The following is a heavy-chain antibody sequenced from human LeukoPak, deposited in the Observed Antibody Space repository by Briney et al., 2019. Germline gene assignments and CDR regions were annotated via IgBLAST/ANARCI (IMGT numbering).Heavy chain of an antibody. CDR2: INPNSGGT. D-gene: IGHD1-1*01. J-gene: IGHJ5*02. CDR1: GYTFIAYY. Sequence: ASLKVSCKASGYTFIAYYMHWVRQAPGQGLEWMGWINPNSGGTNYAQKFQGRVTLTRGTSISTAYMELGSLRSDDTAVYYCARAAVTTGSTETFDPWGQGTLVTVSS. CDR3: ARAAVTTGSTETFDP. V-gene: IGHV1-2*02.